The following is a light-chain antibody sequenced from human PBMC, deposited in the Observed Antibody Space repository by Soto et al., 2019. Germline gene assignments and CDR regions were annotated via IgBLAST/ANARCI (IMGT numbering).Light chain of an antibody. CDR1: QSVSSSY. J-gene: IGKJ1*01. V-gene: IGKV3-20*01. CDR2: GAS. Sequence: EIVLTQSPGTLSLSPGERATLSCRASQSVSSSYLAWYQQKPGQAPRLLIYGASSRATGIPDRFSGSGSGTGFTLTISRLEPEDVEVYYCQQYGSSPRTFGQGTKVEIK. CDR3: QQYGSSPRT.